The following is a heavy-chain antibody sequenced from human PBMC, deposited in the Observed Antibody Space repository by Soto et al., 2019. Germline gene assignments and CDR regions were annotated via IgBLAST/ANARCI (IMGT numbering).Heavy chain of an antibody. CDR1: GFTFSSYS. D-gene: IGHD1-26*01. Sequence: EVQLLESGGGLVQPGGSLRLSCATSGFTFSSYSMTWVRQAPGKGMEWVSTISGSGSRTYYADPVKGRFTISRDNSKNTLYLQMNRLRAADTAVYYCAKATSSGSHGEYWGQGTLVSVSS. CDR3: AKATSSGSHGEY. V-gene: IGHV3-23*01. CDR2: ISGSGSRT. J-gene: IGHJ4*02.